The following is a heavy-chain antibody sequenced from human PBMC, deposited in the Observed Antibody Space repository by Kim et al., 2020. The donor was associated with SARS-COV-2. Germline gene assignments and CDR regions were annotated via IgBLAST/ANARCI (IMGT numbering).Heavy chain of an antibody. J-gene: IGHJ4*02. D-gene: IGHD6-13*01. Sequence: GGSLRLSCAASGFTFSSYGMHWVRQAPGKGLEWVAVIRSDGSNKSYADSVKGRFTISRDNSKNTLYLQMNSLRAEDTAVYYCARDVVAAAGTDAWGGTDYWGQGTLVTVSS. CDR1: GFTFSSYG. CDR3: ARDVVAAAGTDAWGGTDY. CDR2: IRSDGSNK. V-gene: IGHV3-33*01.